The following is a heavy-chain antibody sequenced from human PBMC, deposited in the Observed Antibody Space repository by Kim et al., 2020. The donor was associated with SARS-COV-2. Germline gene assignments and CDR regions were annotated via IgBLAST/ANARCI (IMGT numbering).Heavy chain of an antibody. V-gene: IGHV3-13*01. Sequence: GGSLRLSCAASGFTFSSYDMHWVRQATGKGLEWVSAIGTAGGTYYPGSVKGRFTISRENDKNTLYLQMNSLRAGDTAVYYCVRGYSGSWYWAVDIWGQGTMVTVSS. D-gene: IGHD6-13*01. CDR2: IGTAGGT. CDR1: GFTFSSYD. J-gene: IGHJ3*02. CDR3: VRGYSGSWYWAVDI.